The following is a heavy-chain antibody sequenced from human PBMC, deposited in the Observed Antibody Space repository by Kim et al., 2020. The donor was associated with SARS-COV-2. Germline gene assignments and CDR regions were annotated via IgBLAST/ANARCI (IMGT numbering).Heavy chain of an antibody. Sequence: SVKVSCKASGGTFSSYAISWVRQAPGQGLEWMGGIIPIFGTANYAQKFQGRVTITADESTSTAYMELSSLRSEDTAVYYCARDSPTDSGWYLGVLGVFDYWGQGTLVTVSS. CDR3: ARDSPTDSGWYLGVLGVFDY. CDR1: GGTFSSYA. CDR2: IIPIFGTA. V-gene: IGHV1-69*13. D-gene: IGHD6-19*01. J-gene: IGHJ4*02.